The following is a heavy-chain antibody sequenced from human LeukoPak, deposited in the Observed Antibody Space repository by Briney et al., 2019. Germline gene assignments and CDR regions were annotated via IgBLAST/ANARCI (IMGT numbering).Heavy chain of an antibody. CDR2: INASGGNT. J-gene: IGHJ4*02. CDR3: AKEVSWRVAGTMGLDY. V-gene: IGHV3-23*01. Sequence: GGSLRLSCAASGFAFNFYAMTWVRQAPGKGLQWVSTINASGGNTYYADSVKGRFTISRDNSKNTLYLQMNSLRAEDTAVYYCAKEVSWRVAGTMGLDYWGQGTLVTVSS. CDR1: GFAFNFYA. D-gene: IGHD6-19*01.